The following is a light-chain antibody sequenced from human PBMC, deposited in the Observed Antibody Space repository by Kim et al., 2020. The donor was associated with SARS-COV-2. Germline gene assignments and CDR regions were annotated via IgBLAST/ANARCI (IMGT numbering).Light chain of an antibody. CDR3: AAWYDSLSGWV. CDR2: RNN. CDR1: SSHIGSNY. J-gene: IGLJ3*02. V-gene: IGLV1-47*01. Sequence: GHRVTISCSGSSSHIGSNYVYWYQQLPGTAPKLLIYRNNQRPSGVPDRFSCSKSGTSASLAISGLLSEDEADYYCAAWYDSLSGWVFGGGTQLTVL.